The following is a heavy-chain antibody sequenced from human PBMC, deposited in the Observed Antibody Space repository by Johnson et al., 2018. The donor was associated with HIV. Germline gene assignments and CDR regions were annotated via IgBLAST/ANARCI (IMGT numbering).Heavy chain of an antibody. V-gene: IGHV3-15*01. D-gene: IGHD2-21*01. CDR1: GFTFSNAW. CDR2: IKSKTDGGTT. CDR3: TTDARCIVVVIANVGDAFDM. Sequence: VQLVESGGGLVKPGGSLRLSCAASGFTFSNAWMSWVRQAPGKGLEWVGRIKSKTDGGTTDYAAPVKGRFTISRDDSKNTLYLQMNSLKTEDTPVYYCTTDARCIVVVIANVGDAFDMWGQGTMVTVSS. J-gene: IGHJ3*02.